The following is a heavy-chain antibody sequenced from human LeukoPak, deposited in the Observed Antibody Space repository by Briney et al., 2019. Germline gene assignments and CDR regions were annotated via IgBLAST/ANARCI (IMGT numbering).Heavy chain of an antibody. V-gene: IGHV3-7*03. CDR1: GFTFNKFW. CDR3: ARLTADGRLYFVD. D-gene: IGHD6-13*01. CDR2: INDDGKEK. Sequence: PGGSLRLPCAASGFTFNKFWMTWVRQAPGKGLEWVANINDDGKEKYYVDSVKGRSSISRDSAKRSLYLQMNSLRAEDTAVYYCARLTADGRLYFVDWGPGTLVTVSS. J-gene: IGHJ4*02.